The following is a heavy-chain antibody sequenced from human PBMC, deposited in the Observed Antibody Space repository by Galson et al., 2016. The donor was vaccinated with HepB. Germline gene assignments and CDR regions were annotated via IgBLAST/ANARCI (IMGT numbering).Heavy chain of an antibody. Sequence: QSGAEVKKPGESLKISCKTSGYKFTNHWIGWVRQVPGKGLEWMGSVYPGDSETRYSPCFQGQVTVSADKFITTAYLQWSSLKASDTAIYVCVRAYSDGTATSPFDYWGPGILVTVSS. CDR3: VRAYSDGTATSPFDY. CDR1: GYKFTNHW. J-gene: IGHJ4*02. V-gene: IGHV5-51*01. D-gene: IGHD5-24*01. CDR2: VYPGDSET.